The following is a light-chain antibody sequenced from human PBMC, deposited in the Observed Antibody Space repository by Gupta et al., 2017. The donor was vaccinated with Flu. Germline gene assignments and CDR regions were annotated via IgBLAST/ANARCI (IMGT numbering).Light chain of an antibody. CDR3: CSYSGSDTFWV. J-gene: IGLJ3*02. CDR1: SSDVGGYNY. Sequence: QSALTQPSSVSGSPGQSVTISCTGSSSDVGGYNYVSWHQQYPVKAPKLMIYDVTKRPSGVPDRFSGSKSGNTASLTISGLQADDEADYYCCSYSGSDTFWVFGGGTKLTVL. V-gene: IGLV2-11*01. CDR2: DVT.